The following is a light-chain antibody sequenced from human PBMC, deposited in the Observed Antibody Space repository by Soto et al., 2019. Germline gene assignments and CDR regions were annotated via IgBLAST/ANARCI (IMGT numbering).Light chain of an antibody. CDR2: DVS. CDR3: RAFTAITYV. Sequence: QSLRTQPAPMSGSPGQSITISCTGTGSAVRGNKYVSWYQHYPGKAPKLMISDVSNRPSGVSDRFSGSKSGDTASLTISGLQAEDEADYYCRAFTAITYVFGTGSKVTVL. V-gene: IGLV2-14*03. CDR1: GSAVRGNKY. J-gene: IGLJ1*01.